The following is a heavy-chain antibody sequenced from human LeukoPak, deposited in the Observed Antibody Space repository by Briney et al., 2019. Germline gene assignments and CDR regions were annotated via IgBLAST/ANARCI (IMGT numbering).Heavy chain of an antibody. Sequence: GASVKVSCKASGYTFTSYDINWVRQATGQGLEWMGWIYTNTGNPTYAQGFTGRFVFSLDTSVSTAYLQISSLKAEDTAVYYCARDVVAAAGTWDYWGQGTLVTVSS. D-gene: IGHD6-13*01. CDR3: ARDVVAAAGTWDY. CDR2: IYTNTGNP. V-gene: IGHV7-4-1*02. CDR1: GYTFTSYD. J-gene: IGHJ4*02.